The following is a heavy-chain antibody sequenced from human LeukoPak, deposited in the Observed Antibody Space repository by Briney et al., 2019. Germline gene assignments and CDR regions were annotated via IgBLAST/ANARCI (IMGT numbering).Heavy chain of an antibody. CDR2: IYYSGST. CDR3: ARDKDYGDYPYYYYGMDV. V-gene: IGHV4-59*01. Sequence: SETLSLTCTVPGGSISSYYWSWIRQPPGKGLEWIRYIYYSGSTNYNPSLKSRVTISVDTSKNQFSLKLSSVTAADTAVYYCARDKDYGDYPYYYYGMDVWGKGTMVTVSS. CDR1: GGSISSYY. D-gene: IGHD4-17*01. J-gene: IGHJ6*04.